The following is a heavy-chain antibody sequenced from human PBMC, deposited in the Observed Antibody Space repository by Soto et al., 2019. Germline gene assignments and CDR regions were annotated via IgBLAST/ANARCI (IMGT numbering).Heavy chain of an antibody. Sequence: PSETLSLTCTVSGGSISSSSYYWGWIRQPPGKGLEWIGSIYYSGSTYYNPSLKSRVTISVDTSKNQFSLKLSSVTAADTAVYYCARVPVRLAAFDIWGQGTMVTVSS. CDR1: GGSISSSSYY. J-gene: IGHJ3*02. CDR3: ARVPVRLAAFDI. V-gene: IGHV4-39*01. CDR2: IYYSGST. D-gene: IGHD1-1*01.